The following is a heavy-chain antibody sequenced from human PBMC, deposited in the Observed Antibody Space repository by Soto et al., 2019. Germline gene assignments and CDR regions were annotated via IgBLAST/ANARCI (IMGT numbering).Heavy chain of an antibody. V-gene: IGHV3-23*01. CDR1: GFTLSSYS. CDR2: ISGSGDNT. D-gene: IGHD5-12*01. CDR3: ATYLYSGYERGFYY. Sequence: GGSLRLSCAASGFTLSSYSMNWVRQAPGKGLECVSTISGSGDNTYYAGSVKGRFTISRDNSKNTLYLQMNSLRADDTAVYYCATYLYSGYERGFYYWGQGTLVTVSS. J-gene: IGHJ4*02.